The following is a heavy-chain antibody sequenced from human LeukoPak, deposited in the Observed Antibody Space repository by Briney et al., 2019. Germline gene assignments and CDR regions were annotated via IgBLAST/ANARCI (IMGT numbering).Heavy chain of an antibody. J-gene: IGHJ6*02. D-gene: IGHD3-3*01. Sequence: ASVKVSCKASGYTFTGYYMHWVRQAPGQGLEWMGWINPNSGGTNYAQKFQGRVTMTRDTSISTAYMELSRLRSDDTAVYYCARLYYDFWSGYYDTYYYYGMDVWGQGTTVTVSS. CDR2: INPNSGGT. CDR3: ARLYYDFWSGYYDTYYYYGMDV. V-gene: IGHV1-2*02. CDR1: GYTFTGYY.